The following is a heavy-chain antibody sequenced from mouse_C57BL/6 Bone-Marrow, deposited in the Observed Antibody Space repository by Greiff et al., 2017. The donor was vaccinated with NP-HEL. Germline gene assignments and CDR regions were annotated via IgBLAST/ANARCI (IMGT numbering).Heavy chain of an antibody. CDR2: IRHKANGYTT. J-gene: IGHJ3*01. Sequence: EVQLVESGGGLVQPGGSLSLSCAASGFTFTDYYMSWVRQPPGTALEWLGFIRHKANGYTTEYSASVKGRFTIARDNAQSISYLQMNALRAEDSATYYCATDWFAYWGQGTLVTVAA. V-gene: IGHV7-3*01. CDR3: ATDWFAY. D-gene: IGHD1-1*01. CDR1: GFTFTDYY.